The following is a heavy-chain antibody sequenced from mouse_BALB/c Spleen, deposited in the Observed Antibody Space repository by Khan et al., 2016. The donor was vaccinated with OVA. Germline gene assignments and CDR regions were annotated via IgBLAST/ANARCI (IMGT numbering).Heavy chain of an antibody. D-gene: IGHD1-1*01. CDR2: INTYYGDV. Sequence: VQLQESGAELVRPGVSVKISCKGSGYTFTDFTMHWVKQSHAKSLEWIGVINTYYGDVTYNQKFKGKATMTVDKSSSTVYMELARLTSEDSAIYYCTRGGGSSFAYWGQGTLVTVSA. V-gene: IGHV1S137*01. CDR1: GYTFTDFT. CDR3: TRGGGSSFAY. J-gene: IGHJ3*01.